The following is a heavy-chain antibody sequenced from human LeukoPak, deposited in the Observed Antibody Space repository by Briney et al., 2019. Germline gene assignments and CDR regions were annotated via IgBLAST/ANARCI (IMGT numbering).Heavy chain of an antibody. CDR1: GGTFSSYA. CDR2: IIPILGIA. V-gene: IGHV1-69*04. Sequence: SVQVSCKASGGTFSSYAISWVRQAPGQGVEWMGRIIPILGIANYAQRFWGRVTVTADKSTSTASMELSSLRYEDTAVCYCANTQILVAALNGRDVWGQGTTVTVSS. CDR3: ANTQILVAALNGRDV. D-gene: IGHD5-12*01. J-gene: IGHJ6*02.